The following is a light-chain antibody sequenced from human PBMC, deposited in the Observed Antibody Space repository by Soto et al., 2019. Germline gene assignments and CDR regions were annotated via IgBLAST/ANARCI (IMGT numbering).Light chain of an antibody. V-gene: IGKV3-15*01. J-gene: IGKJ5*01. CDR3: QQYHNWPIT. CDR2: DAS. Sequence: TQSPSSLSASMGDRVTITCRASQGIINYLAWYQQKPGQAPRILMYDASTRATGIPARFSGSGSGTEFTLTISSLQSEDFAVYYCQQYHNWPITFGQGTRLEI. CDR1: QGIINY.